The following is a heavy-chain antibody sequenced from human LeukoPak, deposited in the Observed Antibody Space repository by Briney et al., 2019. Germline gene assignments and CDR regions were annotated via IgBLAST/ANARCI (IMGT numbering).Heavy chain of an antibody. CDR3: ARTVTSTEGY. D-gene: IGHD4-17*01. J-gene: IGHJ4*02. CDR1: GFTFSTYW. CDR2: LNQDGSEK. Sequence: GGSLRLSCAASGFTFSTYWMTWVRQAPGKGLEWVASLNQDGSEKYYVDSVKGRFTISRDNAQKLLYLEMKSLSAKDTAVYYCARTVTSTEGYWGQGTLVTVSS. V-gene: IGHV3-7*03.